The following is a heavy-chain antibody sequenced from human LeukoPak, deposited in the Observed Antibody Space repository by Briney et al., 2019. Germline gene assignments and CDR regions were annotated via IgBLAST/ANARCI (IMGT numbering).Heavy chain of an antibody. CDR2: ISSSGSTI. CDR3: ARGLGYCSGGSCRHPFDY. D-gene: IGHD2-15*01. J-gene: IGHJ4*02. CDR1: GFTFSDYY. Sequence: GGSLRLSCAASGFTFSDYYMSWIRQAPGKGQEWVSYISSSGSTIYYADSVKGRFTISRDNAKNSLYLQMNSLRAEDTAVYYCARGLGYCSGGSCRHPFDYWGQGTLVIVSS. V-gene: IGHV3-11*04.